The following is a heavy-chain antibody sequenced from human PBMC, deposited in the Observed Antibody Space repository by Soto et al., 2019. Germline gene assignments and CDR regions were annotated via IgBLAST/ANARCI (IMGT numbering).Heavy chain of an antibody. D-gene: IGHD2-15*01. Sequence: ASVKVSCKAAGYTFTSYYMHWVRQAPGQGLEWMGIINPSGGSTSYAQKFQGRVTMTRDTSTSTVYMELSSLRSEDTAVYYCAREIYCSGGSCYRYYYYGMDVWGQGTTVTVSS. CDR3: AREIYCSGGSCYRYYYYGMDV. V-gene: IGHV1-46*01. CDR2: INPSGGST. J-gene: IGHJ6*02. CDR1: GYTFTSYY.